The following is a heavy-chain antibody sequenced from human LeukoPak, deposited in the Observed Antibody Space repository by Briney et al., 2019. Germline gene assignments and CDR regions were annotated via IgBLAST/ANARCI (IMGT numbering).Heavy chain of an antibody. CDR2: IHYSGST. CDR1: GGSIRNYY. V-gene: IGHV4-59*01. D-gene: IGHD3-16*01. CDR3: ARGLAFDI. J-gene: IGHJ3*02. Sequence: SETLSLTCTVSGGSIRNYYWSWIRQPPGKELEWIGYIHYSGSTNYNPSLKSRVTISVDMSKNQFSLKLSSVTAADTAVYYCARGLAFDIWGQGTMVTVSS.